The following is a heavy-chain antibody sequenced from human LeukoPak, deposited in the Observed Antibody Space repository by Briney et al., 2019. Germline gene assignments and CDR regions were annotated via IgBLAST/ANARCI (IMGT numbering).Heavy chain of an antibody. CDR3: ARSKYRVATSY. J-gene: IGHJ4*02. CDR2: IYYSGST. D-gene: IGHD5-12*01. CDR1: GGSISSYY. Sequence: SETLSLTCTVSGGSISSYYWSWIRQPPGKGLEWIGYIYYSGSTNYNPSLKSRVTISVDTSKNQFSLKLSSVTAADTAVYYCARSKYRVATSYWGQGTLVTVSS. V-gene: IGHV4-59*01.